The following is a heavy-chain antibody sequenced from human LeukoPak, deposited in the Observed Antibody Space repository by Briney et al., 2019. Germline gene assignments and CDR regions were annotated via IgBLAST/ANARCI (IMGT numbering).Heavy chain of an antibody. J-gene: IGHJ3*02. CDR3: AKDRHRQQLPPDAFDI. V-gene: IGHV3-30*18. Sequence: GGSLRLSCAASGFTFSTYGMHWVRQAPGKGLEWVAFISNDGSYNGYADSVKGRFTISRDNSKNTLYLQMNSLRAEDTAVYYCAKDRHRQQLPPDAFDIWGQGTMVTVSS. CDR1: GFTFSTYG. D-gene: IGHD6-13*01. CDR2: ISNDGSYN.